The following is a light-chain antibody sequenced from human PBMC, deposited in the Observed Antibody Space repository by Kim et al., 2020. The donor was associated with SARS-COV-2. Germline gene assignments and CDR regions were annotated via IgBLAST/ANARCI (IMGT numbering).Light chain of an antibody. CDR1: QDSSSL. Sequence: ASGGDRVSVSCRGSQDSSSLLAWYQQKPGEAPKLLIYGASSLQTGVPSRFSGSGSGTDFTLTISSLQPEDFATYYCQQANSFPRTFGQGTKVDIK. J-gene: IGKJ1*01. V-gene: IGKV1-12*01. CDR3: QQANSFPRT. CDR2: GAS.